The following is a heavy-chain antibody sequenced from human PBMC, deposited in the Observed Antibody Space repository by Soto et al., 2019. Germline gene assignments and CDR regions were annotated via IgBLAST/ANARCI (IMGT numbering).Heavy chain of an antibody. Sequence: QVQLVQSGAEVRMPGSSVNVSCKASGGTFSTYPINWVRQAPGQGLEWMGGIIPLFGTTNYAQKFKGRVTITADESTSTAYMELSSLRAEEAAVYYCARGATHGSSWYFWFDPWGQGTLVTVSS. V-gene: IGHV1-69*01. CDR2: IIPLFGTT. CDR1: GGTFSTYP. CDR3: ARGATHGSSWYFWFDP. D-gene: IGHD6-13*01. J-gene: IGHJ5*02.